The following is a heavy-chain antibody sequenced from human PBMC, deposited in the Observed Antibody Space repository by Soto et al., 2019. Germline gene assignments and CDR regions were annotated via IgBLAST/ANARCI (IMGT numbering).Heavy chain of an antibody. CDR2: IQSDGSKK. CDR3: ARDDCSRPSCFVY. J-gene: IGHJ4*02. CDR1: GFTLSTFG. Sequence: QVHLVESGGGVVQTGRSLRLSCAASGFTLSTFGMHWVRRAPGKGLDWVGAIQSDGSKKYYADSVKGRFTISRDNSESTLYLRMDSLRAEDTGVYYCARDDCSRPSCFVYWGQGTPVTVPS. V-gene: IGHV3-33*01. D-gene: IGHD2-2*01.